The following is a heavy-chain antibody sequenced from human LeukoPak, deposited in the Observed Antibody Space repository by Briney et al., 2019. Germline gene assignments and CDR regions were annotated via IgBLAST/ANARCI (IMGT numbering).Heavy chain of an antibody. CDR1: GFTFSSYE. V-gene: IGHV3-48*03. CDR2: ISSSGSTI. D-gene: IGHD1-7*01. Sequence: GGSLRLSCAASGFTFSSYEMNWVRQAPGEGLEWVSYISSSGSTIYYADSVKGRFTISRDNAKNSLYLQMNSLRAEDTAVYYCARVGETTPAFDYWGQGTLVTVSS. J-gene: IGHJ4*02. CDR3: ARVGETTPAFDY.